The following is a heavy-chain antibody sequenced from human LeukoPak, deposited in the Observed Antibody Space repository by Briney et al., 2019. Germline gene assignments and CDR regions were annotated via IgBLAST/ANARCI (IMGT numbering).Heavy chain of an antibody. D-gene: IGHD3-22*01. CDR2: IYYSGST. CDR1: GGSISSYH. CDR3: ARETYYYDSSGYPTSDAFDI. Sequence: PSETLSLTCTVSGGSISSYHWSWIRQPPGKGLEWIGYIYYSGSTNYNPSLKSRVTISVDTSKNQFSLKLGSVTAADTAVYYCARETYYYDSSGYPTSDAFDIWGQGTMVTVSS. J-gene: IGHJ3*02. V-gene: IGHV4-59*01.